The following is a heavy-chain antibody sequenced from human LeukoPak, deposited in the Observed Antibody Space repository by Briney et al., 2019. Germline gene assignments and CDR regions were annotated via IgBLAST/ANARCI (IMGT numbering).Heavy chain of an antibody. CDR1: GDSVSSNSAA. V-gene: IGHV6-1*01. D-gene: IGHD6-19*01. CDR3: ARVAVAGTYYSYCYMDV. J-gene: IGHJ6*03. Sequence: SQILSLTCAISGDSVSSNSAAWNWIRQSPSRGLEWLGRTYYRSKWYNDYAVSVKSRITINPDTSKNQFSLQLNSVTPEDTAVYYCARVAVAGTYYSYCYMDVWGKGTTVTISS. CDR2: TYYRSKWYN.